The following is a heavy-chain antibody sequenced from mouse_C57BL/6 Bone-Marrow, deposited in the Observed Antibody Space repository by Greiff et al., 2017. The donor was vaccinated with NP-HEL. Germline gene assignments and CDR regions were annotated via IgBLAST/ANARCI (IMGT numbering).Heavy chain of an antibody. CDR1: GFTFSSYA. D-gene: IGHD2-3*01. J-gene: IGHJ1*03. Sequence: EVKLMESGGGLVKPGGSLKLSCAASGFTFSSYAMSWVRQTPEKRLEWVATISDGGSYTYYPDNVKGRFTISRDNAKNNLYLQMSHLKSEDTAMYYCARDRGLLYRYFDVWGTGTTVTVSS. V-gene: IGHV5-4*01. CDR2: ISDGGSYT. CDR3: ARDRGLLYRYFDV.